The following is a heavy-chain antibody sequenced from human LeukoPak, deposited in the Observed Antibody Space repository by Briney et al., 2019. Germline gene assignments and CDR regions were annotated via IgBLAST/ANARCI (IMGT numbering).Heavy chain of an antibody. CDR1: GGSISSYY. CDR3: ARTLWFGELLGWFDP. Sequence: TSETLSLTCTVSGGSISSYYWSWIRQPAGKGLEWIGCIYTSGRTNYNPSLKSPVTMSVDTSKNQFSLKLSSVTAADAAVYYCARTLWFGELLGWFDPWGQGTLVTVSS. D-gene: IGHD3-10*01. J-gene: IGHJ5*02. CDR2: IYTSGRT. V-gene: IGHV4-4*07.